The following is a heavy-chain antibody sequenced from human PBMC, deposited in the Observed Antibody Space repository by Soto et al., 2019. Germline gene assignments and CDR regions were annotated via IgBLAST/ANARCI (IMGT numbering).Heavy chain of an antibody. J-gene: IGHJ4*02. CDR3: ARDGYYYDSSGYQRVYYFDY. D-gene: IGHD3-22*01. Sequence: SETLSLTCTFSGGSISSYYWSWIRQPPGKGLEWIGYIYYSGSTNYNPSLKSRVTISVDTSKNQFSLKLSSVTAADTAVYYCARDGYYYDSSGYQRVYYFDYWGQGTLVTSPQ. CDR1: GGSISSYY. CDR2: IYYSGST. V-gene: IGHV4-59*01.